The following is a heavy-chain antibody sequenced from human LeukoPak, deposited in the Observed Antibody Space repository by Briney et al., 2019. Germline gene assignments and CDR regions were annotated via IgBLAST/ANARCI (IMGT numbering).Heavy chain of an antibody. CDR2: IYSGGST. D-gene: IGHD4-17*01. CDR1: GFTVSSNY. V-gene: IGHV3-53*01. CDR3: AKDMDYGDYVDAFDI. Sequence: TGGSLRLSCAASGFTVSSNYMSWVRQAPGKGLEWVSVIYSGGSTYYADSVKGRFTISRDNSKNTLYLQMNSLRAEDTAVYYCAKDMDYGDYVDAFDIWGQGTMVTVSS. J-gene: IGHJ3*02.